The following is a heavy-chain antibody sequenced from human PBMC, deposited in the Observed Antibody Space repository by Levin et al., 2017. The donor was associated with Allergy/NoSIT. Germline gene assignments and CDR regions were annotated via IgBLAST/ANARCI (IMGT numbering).Heavy chain of an antibody. D-gene: IGHD3-3*01. J-gene: IGHJ5*02. V-gene: IGHV3-23*01. CDR2: ISGSGVST. CDR3: ARGALFGVAPNWFDP. Sequence: PSQTLSLTCAASRFTFSSHAMSWVRQAPGKGLEWASAISGSGVSTYYADSVKGRFTISRDNSKNTLYLQMNSLRAEDTAVYYCARGALFGVAPNWFDPWGQGTLVTVSS. CDR1: RFTFSSHA.